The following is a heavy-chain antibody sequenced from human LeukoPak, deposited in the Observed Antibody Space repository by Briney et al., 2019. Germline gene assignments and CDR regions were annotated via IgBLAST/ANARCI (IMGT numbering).Heavy chain of an antibody. D-gene: IGHD2-15*01. CDR3: ARDWVGGPFDP. J-gene: IGHJ5*02. V-gene: IGHV4-61*02. Sequence: PSETLSLTCTASGGSIKIDSYYWSWIRQPAGTRLEWIGRIYASGSANYNPSLKSRVTISVDTSKNQFSLKLNSVTAADTAVYYCARDWVGGPFDPWGQGTLATVSS. CDR1: GGSIKIDSYY. CDR2: IYASGSA.